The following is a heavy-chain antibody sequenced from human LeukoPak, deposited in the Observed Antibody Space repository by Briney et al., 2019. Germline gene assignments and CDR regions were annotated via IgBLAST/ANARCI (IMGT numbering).Heavy chain of an antibody. J-gene: IGHJ4*02. V-gene: IGHV7-4-1*02. Sequence: ASVKVSCKASGYTFTTYAISWVRQAPGQGLEWMGWINTNTGNPTYAQGFTGRFVFSLDTSVSTAYLQISSLKAEDTAVYYCARHGANMYFDYRGQGTLVTVSS. D-gene: IGHD2/OR15-2a*01. CDR3: ARHGANMYFDY. CDR2: INTNTGNP. CDR1: GYTFTTYA.